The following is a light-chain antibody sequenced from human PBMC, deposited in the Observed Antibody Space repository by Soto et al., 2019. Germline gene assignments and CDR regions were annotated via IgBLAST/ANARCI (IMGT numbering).Light chain of an antibody. V-gene: IGKV3-20*01. CDR3: HQYYSSIT. CDR1: QDVDNTF. J-gene: IGKJ4*01. Sequence: EIVLTQSPGTLSLSPGEGATLSCRASQDVDNTFLAWYQQRPGQAPRLLIYASSRRATGIPDRFSGSGSGTDFTLTICGVGPEDIAVYFCHQYYSSITFGGGTKVEVE. CDR2: ASS.